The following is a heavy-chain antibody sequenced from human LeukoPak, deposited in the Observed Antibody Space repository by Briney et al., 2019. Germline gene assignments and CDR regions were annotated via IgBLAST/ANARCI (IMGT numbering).Heavy chain of an antibody. J-gene: IGHJ4*02. D-gene: IGHD1-26*01. CDR3: ARDTPIVGATKGLDY. CDR2: IIPILGIA. V-gene: IGHV1-69*04. Sequence: GASVKVSCKASGYTFTSYDINWVRQATGQGLEWMGRIIPILGIANYAQKFQGRVTITADKSTSTAYMELSSLRSEDTAVYYCARDTPIVGATKGLDYWGQGTLVTVSS. CDR1: GYTFTSYD.